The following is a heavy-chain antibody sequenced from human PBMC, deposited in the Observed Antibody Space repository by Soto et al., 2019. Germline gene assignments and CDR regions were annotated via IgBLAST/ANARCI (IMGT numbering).Heavy chain of an antibody. D-gene: IGHD1-20*01. Sequence: PSATLSLICAVSGYCINGRYYYCVWLRQSPGKGPEWIGSVFYTGFTSYNPSLESRVSVSVDTSKNQFSLKVSGVSAADTAVYYCATSQKGYNWNYFDHWGQGALVTVS. CDR1: GYCINGRYYY. CDR2: VFYTGFT. J-gene: IGHJ4*02. CDR3: ATSQKGYNWNYFDH. V-gene: IGHV4-39*01.